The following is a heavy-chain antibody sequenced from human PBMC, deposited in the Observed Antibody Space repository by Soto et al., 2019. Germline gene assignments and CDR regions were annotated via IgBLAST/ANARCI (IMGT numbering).Heavy chain of an antibody. J-gene: IGHJ3*02. Sequence: QVQLQESGPGLVKPLQTLSLTCTVSGGSISSGDYYWSWIRQPPWKGLEWIGDIYYSGSTYYNPSLNSRVTITVDTSTNQFTLRLSSVTAADTAVYYCARDNPRETGTKGDAFDIWGQGTMVTVSS. CDR2: IYYSGST. CDR1: GGSISSGDYY. V-gene: IGHV4-30-4*01. CDR3: ARDNPRETGTKGDAFDI. D-gene: IGHD1-7*01.